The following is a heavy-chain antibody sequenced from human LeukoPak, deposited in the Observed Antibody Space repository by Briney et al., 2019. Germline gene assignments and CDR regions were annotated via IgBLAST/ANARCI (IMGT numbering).Heavy chain of an antibody. J-gene: IGHJ4*02. CDR2: TYYRSQWYN. V-gene: IGHV6-1*01. CDR1: GDSVSSNSAA. D-gene: IGHD1-7*01. CDR3: NPGNYYFDY. Sequence: SQTLSLTCAIAGDSVSSNSAAWNWIRQSPSRGLEWLGNTYYRSQWYNDYAVSVRGRITIKPDTSKNQFSLQLDSVTPEDTAVYWCNPGNYYFDYWGQGTLVTVSS.